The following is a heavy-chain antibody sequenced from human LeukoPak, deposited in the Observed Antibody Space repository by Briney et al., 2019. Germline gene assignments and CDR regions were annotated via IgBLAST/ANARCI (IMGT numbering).Heavy chain of an antibody. CDR1: GFTFSSYA. Sequence: PGGSLRLSCAASGFTFSSYAMSWVRQAPGKGLEWVSAISGSGGSTYYADSVKGRFTISRDNSKNTLYLQMNSLRAEDTAVYYCAKVAVAGTSGSKYYYYYYGMDVWGQGTTVTASS. CDR3: AKVAVAGTSGSKYYYYYYGMDV. V-gene: IGHV3-23*01. D-gene: IGHD6-19*01. J-gene: IGHJ6*02. CDR2: ISGSGGST.